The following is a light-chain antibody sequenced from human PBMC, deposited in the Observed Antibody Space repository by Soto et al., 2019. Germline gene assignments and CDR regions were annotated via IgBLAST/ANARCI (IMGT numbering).Light chain of an antibody. V-gene: IGKV2-28*01. CDR1: QSLLHSNGNSY. CDR2: LGS. CDR3: MQLLQTPPT. J-gene: IGKJ4*01. Sequence: DIVMTQSPLSLPVTPGEPASISCRSSQSLLHSNGNSYLDWYLQKPGQSPQLLICLGSHRASGVPDRFSGSGSGTDFTLKISRVEAEDVGVYYCMQLLQTPPTFGGGTKVEIK.